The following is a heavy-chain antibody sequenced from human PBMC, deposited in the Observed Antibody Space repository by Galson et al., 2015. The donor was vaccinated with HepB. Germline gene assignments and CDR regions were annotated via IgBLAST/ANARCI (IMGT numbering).Heavy chain of an antibody. J-gene: IGHJ4*02. Sequence: SVKVSCKASGYTFTSYGISWVRQAPGQGLEWMGWISAYNGNTNYAQKLQGRVTMTTDTSTSTAYMELRSLRSDDTAVYYCARGVSRYSSSARDFDYWGQGTLVTVSS. CDR1: GYTFTSYG. D-gene: IGHD6-6*01. V-gene: IGHV1-18*04. CDR3: ARGVSRYSSSARDFDY. CDR2: ISAYNGNT.